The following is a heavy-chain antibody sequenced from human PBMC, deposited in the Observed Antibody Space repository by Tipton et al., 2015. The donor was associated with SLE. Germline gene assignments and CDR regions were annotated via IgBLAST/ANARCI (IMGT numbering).Heavy chain of an antibody. CDR3: AKDRPRSSCFAY. D-gene: IGHD6-13*01. Sequence: SLRLSCAASGFTLSSYVMTWVRQAPGKGLEWVSSISGSGGTTYYADSVKGRFTISRDNSKNTLYLQMNSLRAEDTAVYYCAKDRPRSSCFAYWGQGTLVTVSS. CDR1: GFTLSSYV. V-gene: IGHV3-23*01. J-gene: IGHJ4*02. CDR2: ISGSGGTT.